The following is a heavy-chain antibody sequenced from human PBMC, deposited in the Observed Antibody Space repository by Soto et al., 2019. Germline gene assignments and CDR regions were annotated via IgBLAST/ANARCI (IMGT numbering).Heavy chain of an antibody. CDR2: IYSGGST. CDR3: ATQSLVQKYYYGSGSTLGGMDV. Sequence: PGGSLRLSCAASGFTVSSNYMSWVRQAPGKGLEWVSVIYSGGSTYYADSVKGRFTISRDNSKNTLYLQMNSLRAEDTAVYYCATQSLVQKYYYGSGSTLGGMDVWGQGTTVTV. D-gene: IGHD3-10*01. CDR1: GFTVSSNY. J-gene: IGHJ6*02. V-gene: IGHV3-53*01.